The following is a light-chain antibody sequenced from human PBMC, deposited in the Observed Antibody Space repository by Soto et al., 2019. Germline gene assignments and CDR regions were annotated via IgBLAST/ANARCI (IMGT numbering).Light chain of an antibody. CDR2: EGS. Sequence: QSALTQPASVSGSPGQSITISCTGTSSDVVSYNLVSWYQQHPGKAPKLMIYEGSKRPSGVSNRVSGSKSGNTASLTISGLQAEDEADYYCCSYAGSSTFVWVFGGGTKLTVL. V-gene: IGLV2-23*03. CDR1: SSDVVSYNL. CDR3: CSYAGSSTFVWV. J-gene: IGLJ3*02.